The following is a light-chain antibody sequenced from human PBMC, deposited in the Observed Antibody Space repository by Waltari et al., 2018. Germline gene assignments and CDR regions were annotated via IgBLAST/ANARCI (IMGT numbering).Light chain of an antibody. J-gene: IGLJ3*02. Sequence: QAVVTQEPSLTLSPGGTVTLTCASSTGPVTRGHYPYWFQQKPGQAPRTLIYDTSNTHSWTPARFTGSLFGGKAALTLSGAQPEDEAEYYCLLFYNGPRVFGGGTKLTVL. CDR1: TGPVTRGHY. CDR2: DTS. CDR3: LLFYNGPRV. V-gene: IGLV7-46*01.